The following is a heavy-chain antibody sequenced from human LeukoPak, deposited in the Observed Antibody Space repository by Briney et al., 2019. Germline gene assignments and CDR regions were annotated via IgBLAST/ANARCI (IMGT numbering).Heavy chain of an antibody. Sequence: GGSLRLSCAASGFTFSSYGMHWVRQAPGKGLEWVAVISYDGSNKYYADSVKGRFTISRDNSKNTLYLQMNSLRAEDTAVYYCASQDSSSWFPGYNWFDPWGQGTLVTVSS. D-gene: IGHD6-13*01. CDR3: ASQDSSSWFPGYNWFDP. J-gene: IGHJ5*02. CDR1: GFTFSSYG. V-gene: IGHV3-30*03. CDR2: ISYDGSNK.